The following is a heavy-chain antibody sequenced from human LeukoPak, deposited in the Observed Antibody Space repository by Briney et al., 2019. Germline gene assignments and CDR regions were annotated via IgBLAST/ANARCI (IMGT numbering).Heavy chain of an antibody. D-gene: IGHD2-2*01. CDR2: IKEDGSEK. Sequence: PGGSLRLSCAASGFTFSTHWMSWVRQAPGKGLEWVAKIKEDGSEKFYVDSVKGRFTISRDNAKNSLSLQMHSLRDEDTAVYYCVRDQGYCTSATCRRDALDVWGQDSMVSVSS. J-gene: IGHJ3*01. V-gene: IGHV3-7*01. CDR1: GFTFSTHW. CDR3: VRDQGYCTSATCRRDALDV.